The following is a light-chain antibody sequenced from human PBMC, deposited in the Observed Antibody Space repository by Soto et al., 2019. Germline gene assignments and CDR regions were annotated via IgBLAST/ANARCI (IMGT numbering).Light chain of an antibody. CDR1: SSDVGGYNY. Sequence: QSALTQPASVSGSPGQSITISCTGTSSDVGGYNYVSWYQQHPGKAPKLMIYEVSNRPSGVSNRFSGSKSGNTASLTISELQAEDEADYYCSSYTSSSPYVFGTGTKVTAL. CDR3: SSYTSSSPYV. J-gene: IGLJ1*01. CDR2: EVS. V-gene: IGLV2-14*01.